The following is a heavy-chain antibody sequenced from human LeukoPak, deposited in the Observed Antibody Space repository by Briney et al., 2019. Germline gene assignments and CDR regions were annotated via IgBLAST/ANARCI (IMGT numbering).Heavy chain of an antibody. CDR1: GGSISSYY. J-gene: IGHJ4*02. CDR3: ARGYSGYDYFDY. V-gene: IGHV4-59*01. D-gene: IGHD5-12*01. CDR2: IYYSGST. Sequence: PSETLSLTRTVSGGSISSYYGSCIRQPPGKGLEWIGYIYYSGSTNYNTSLKSRVTISVDTSKNQFSLKLSSLTAADTAVYYCARGYSGYDYFDYWGQGTLVTVSS.